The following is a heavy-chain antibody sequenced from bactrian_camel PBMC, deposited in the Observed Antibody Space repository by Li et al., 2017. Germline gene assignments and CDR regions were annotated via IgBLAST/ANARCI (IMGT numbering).Heavy chain of an antibody. Sequence: LVESGGGSVQAGGSLRLSCAASGFTFDDHDMGWFRQAHGDGCELASTISSERSTYYADSVKGRFTISKNNPTNTLSLQMNSLSTEDTAVYYCATGGRENWRYSGRGTQVTVS. CDR2: TISSERST. CDR3: ATGGRENWRY. CDR1: GFTFDDHD. V-gene: IGHV3S63*01. D-gene: IGHD7*01. J-gene: IGHJ4*01.